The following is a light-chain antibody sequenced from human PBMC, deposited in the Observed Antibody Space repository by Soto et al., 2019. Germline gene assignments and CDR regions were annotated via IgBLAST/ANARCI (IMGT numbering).Light chain of an antibody. Sequence: QSALPQPVSVAGSPGQAITISCTGTSSDVGGYNYVSWYQQHPGKAPKLMIYDVSNRPSGVSNRFSGSKSGNTASLTIFGLQAEDEADYYCCSYTSGSTYVFGTGTKLTVL. CDR1: SSDVGGYNY. J-gene: IGLJ1*01. CDR2: DVS. CDR3: CSYTSGSTYV. V-gene: IGLV2-14*03.